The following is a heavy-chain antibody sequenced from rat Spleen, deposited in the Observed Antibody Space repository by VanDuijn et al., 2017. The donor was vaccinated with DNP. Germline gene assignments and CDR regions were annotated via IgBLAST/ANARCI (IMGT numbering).Heavy chain of an antibody. CDR1: GFSLSTSGMV. D-gene: IGHD1-2*01. J-gene: IGHJ2*01. V-gene: IGHV8S18*01. Sequence: VTLKESGPGMLQPSKTLSLTCSFSGFSLSTSGMVVSWIRQPSGKSLEWLAAIDWDGDEHYNPSLKTRLTVSRDTSNTQVLLKITSVYIADTATYYCARTRQGLYSRFDYWGQGVMVTVSS. CDR2: IDWDGDE. CDR3: ARTRQGLYSRFDY.